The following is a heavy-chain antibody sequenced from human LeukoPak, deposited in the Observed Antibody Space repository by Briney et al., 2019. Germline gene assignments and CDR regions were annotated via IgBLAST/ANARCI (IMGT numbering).Heavy chain of an antibody. V-gene: IGHV3-23*01. Sequence: PGGSLRLSCAASGFTFSNYAMNWVRQAPGKGLGWVSTISASGGSTSYADSEKGRFIMSRDNSKNTLYLQMNSLRAEDTAVYYCAKSNDYGGNSGPDYWGQGTLVTVSS. D-gene: IGHD4-23*01. J-gene: IGHJ4*02. CDR3: AKSNDYGGNSGPDY. CDR1: GFTFSNYA. CDR2: ISASGGST.